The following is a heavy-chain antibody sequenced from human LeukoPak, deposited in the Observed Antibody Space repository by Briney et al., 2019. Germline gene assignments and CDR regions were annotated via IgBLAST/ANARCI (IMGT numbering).Heavy chain of an antibody. CDR3: ARDRQRWLQRKTRDYYYYGMDV. J-gene: IGHJ6*02. D-gene: IGHD5-24*01. Sequence: SVKVSCKASGGTFSSYAISWVRQAPGQGLEWMGRIIPILGIANYAQKFQGRVTIAADKSTSTAYMELSSLRSEDTAVYYCARDRQRWLQRKTRDYYYYGMDVWGQGTTVTVSS. V-gene: IGHV1-69*04. CDR2: IIPILGIA. CDR1: GGTFSSYA.